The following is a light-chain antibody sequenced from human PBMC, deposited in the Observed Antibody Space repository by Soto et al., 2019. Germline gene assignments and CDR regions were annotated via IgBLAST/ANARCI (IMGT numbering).Light chain of an antibody. CDR1: SSDVGTYSL. CDR2: EVI. Sequence: QSVLTQPASVSGSPGQSITISCTGTSSDVGTYSLVSWYQQHPGKAPKLMIYEVIKRPSGVSNRFSGSKSGNTASLTISGLQAEDEADYYCCSYAGSSTFVLFGGGTKVTVL. CDR3: CSYAGSSTFVL. J-gene: IGLJ2*01. V-gene: IGLV2-23*02.